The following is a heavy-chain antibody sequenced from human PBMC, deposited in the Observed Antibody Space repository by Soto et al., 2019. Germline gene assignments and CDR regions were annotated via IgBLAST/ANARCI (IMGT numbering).Heavy chain of an antibody. D-gene: IGHD3-10*01. V-gene: IGHV3-30*18. CDR2: ISYDGSNK. CDR1: GFTFSSYG. J-gene: IGHJ4*02. Sequence: GGSLRLSCAASGFTFSSYGMHWVRQAPGKGLEWVAVISYDGSNKYYADSVKGRFTISRDNSKNTLYLQMNSLRAEDTAVYYCAKDSAIWFGELLDYFDYWGQGTLVTVSS. CDR3: AKDSAIWFGELLDYFDY.